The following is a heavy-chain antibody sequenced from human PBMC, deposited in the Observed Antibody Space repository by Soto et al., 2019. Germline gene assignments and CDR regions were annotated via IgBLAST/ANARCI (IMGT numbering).Heavy chain of an antibody. J-gene: IGHJ4*02. D-gene: IGHD7-27*01. V-gene: IGHV1-3*01. Sequence: QVQLVQSGAEVKKPGASVKVSCKASGYTFTSYAMHWVRQAPGQRLEWMGWINAGNGNTKYSQKFQGRVTITRDTSASTAYMELSSLRSEDTAVYYCARIPSSWGRGYYFDCWGQGTLVTVSS. CDR1: GYTFTSYA. CDR3: ARIPSSWGRGYYFDC. CDR2: INAGNGNT.